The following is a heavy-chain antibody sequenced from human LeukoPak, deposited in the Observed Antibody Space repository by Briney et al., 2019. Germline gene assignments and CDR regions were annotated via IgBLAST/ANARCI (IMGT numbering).Heavy chain of an antibody. V-gene: IGHV4-39*01. J-gene: IGHJ4*02. CDR3: ARTRYYYNSRSYGAPYYFDY. CDR1: GGSISSTTYY. CDR2: IYYSGST. D-gene: IGHD3-10*01. Sequence: PSETLSLTCTVSGGSISSTTYYWGWIRQPPGKGLEWIGSIYYSGSTYYNPSLKSRVTISVDTSKNQFSLKLSSVTAADTAVYYCARTRYYYNSRSYGAPYYFDYWGQGTLVTVSS.